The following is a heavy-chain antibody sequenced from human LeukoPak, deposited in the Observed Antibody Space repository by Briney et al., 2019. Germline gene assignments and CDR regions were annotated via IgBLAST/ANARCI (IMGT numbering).Heavy chain of an antibody. CDR2: ISSSSSYI. D-gene: IGHD3-9*01. J-gene: IGHJ6*02. CDR3: ARDRPYDILTGFYYYYGMDV. CDR1: GFTFSSYS. V-gene: IGHV3-21*01. Sequence: GGPLRLSCAASGFTFSSYSMNWVRQAPGKGLEWVSSISSSSSYIYYADSVKGRFTISRDNAKNSLYLQMNSLRAEDTAVYYCARDRPYDILTGFYYYYGMDVWGQGTTVTVSS.